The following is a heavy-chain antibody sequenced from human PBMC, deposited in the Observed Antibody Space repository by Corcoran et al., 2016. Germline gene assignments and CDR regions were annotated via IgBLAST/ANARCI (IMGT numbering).Heavy chain of an antibody. D-gene: IGHD3-10*01. J-gene: IGHJ3*02. V-gene: IGHV4-34*01. Sequence: QVQLQKWGAGLLKPSETLSLTCAVHGGSFSGYYWSWIRQPPGKGLEWIGEINHSGSTNYNPSLKSRVTISVDTSKNQFSLKLSSVTAADTAVYYCARGPQNRSEDAFDIWGQGTMVTVSS. CDR1: GGSFSGYY. CDR2: INHSGST. CDR3: ARGPQNRSEDAFDI.